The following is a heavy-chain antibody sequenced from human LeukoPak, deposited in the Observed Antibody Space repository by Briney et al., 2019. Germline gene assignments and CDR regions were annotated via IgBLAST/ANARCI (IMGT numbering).Heavy chain of an antibody. CDR2: IYHSGST. Sequence: SQTLSLTCTVSGGSISSGGYYWSWIRQPPGKGLEWTGYIYHSGSTYYNPSFKSRVTISVDRSKNQFSLKLSSVTAADTAVYYCARDHNPTGYCSSTSCYPDFDYWGQGTLVTVSS. V-gene: IGHV4-30-2*01. D-gene: IGHD2-2*01. CDR3: ARDHNPTGYCSSTSCYPDFDY. CDR1: GGSISSGGYY. J-gene: IGHJ4*02.